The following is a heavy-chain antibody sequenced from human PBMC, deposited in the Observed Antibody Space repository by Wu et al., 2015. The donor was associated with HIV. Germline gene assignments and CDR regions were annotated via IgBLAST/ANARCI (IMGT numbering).Heavy chain of an antibody. Sequence: QVQLVQSGAEVKKPGASVKVSCKVSGYTLTELSMHWVRQAPGKGLEWMGGFDPEDDETIYAQKFQGRVTMTEDTSTDTAYMELSSLRSEDTAVYYCATLGYDSSGYLDAFDIWGQGTMVTVSS. J-gene: IGHJ3*02. CDR3: ATLGYDSSGYLDAFDI. CDR2: FDPEDDET. V-gene: IGHV1-24*01. CDR1: GYTLTELS. D-gene: IGHD3-22*01.